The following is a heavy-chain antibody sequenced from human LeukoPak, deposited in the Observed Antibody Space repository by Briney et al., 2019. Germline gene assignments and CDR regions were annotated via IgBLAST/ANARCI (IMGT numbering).Heavy chain of an antibody. Sequence: GGSLRLSCAASGFTFSSYTMNWVRQAPGKGLEWVSSITSGGVNTYYATSVKGRFTISRDNSNNTLYLQMNNLRTEDMAVYFCAKDFGKYQVLERATFDFWGQGTLISVSS. CDR1: GFTFSSYT. J-gene: IGHJ4*02. CDR3: AKDFGKYQVLERATFDF. D-gene: IGHD2-2*01. V-gene: IGHV3-21*01. CDR2: ITSGGVNT.